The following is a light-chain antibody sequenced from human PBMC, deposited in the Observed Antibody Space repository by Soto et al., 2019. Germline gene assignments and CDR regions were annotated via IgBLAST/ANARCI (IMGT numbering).Light chain of an antibody. Sequence: IQMTQSPSSLSASVGDRVTITCRASQSIRSYLNCYQQKPGKAPNLLIYAASGLQTGVPSRFSGSGSGTDFTLNISSLQREDFATYYCQQSYITPPGTFGQGTKVDIK. CDR3: QQSYITPPGT. CDR1: QSIRSY. CDR2: AAS. J-gene: IGKJ1*01. V-gene: IGKV1-39*01.